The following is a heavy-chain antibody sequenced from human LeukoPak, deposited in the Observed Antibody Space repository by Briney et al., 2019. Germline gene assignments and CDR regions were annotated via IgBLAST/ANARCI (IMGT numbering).Heavy chain of an antibody. Sequence: ASVKVSCKASGYTFTSYGISWVRQAPGQGFEWMGWISAYNGNTNYAQKLQGRVSMTTDTSTTTAYMELRSLRSDDTAVYYCAREMWPAVVVVAATVSAFDYWGQGTLVTVSS. D-gene: IGHD2-15*01. J-gene: IGHJ4*02. CDR2: ISAYNGNT. CDR3: AREMWPAVVVVAATVSAFDY. CDR1: GYTFTSYG. V-gene: IGHV1-18*01.